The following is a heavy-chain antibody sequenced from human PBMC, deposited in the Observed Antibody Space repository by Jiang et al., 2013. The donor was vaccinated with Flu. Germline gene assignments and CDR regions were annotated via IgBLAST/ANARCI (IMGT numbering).Heavy chain of an antibody. J-gene: IGHJ4*02. CDR2: ISYDGSNK. CDR3: AKVSRYGVAGEFDY. Sequence: GVVQPGRSLRLSCAASGFTFSSYGMHWVRQAPGKGLEWVAVISYDGSNKYYADSVKGRFTISRDNSKNTLYLQMNSLRAEDTAVYYCAKVSRYGVAGEFDYWGQGTLVTVSS. CDR1: GFTFSSYG. D-gene: IGHD6-19*01. V-gene: IGHV3-30*18.